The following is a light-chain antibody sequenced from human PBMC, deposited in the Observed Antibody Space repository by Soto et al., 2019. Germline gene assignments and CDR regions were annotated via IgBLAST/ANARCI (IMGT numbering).Light chain of an antibody. CDR3: QDFDSPQWT. CDR2: GVS. V-gene: IGKV3-20*01. J-gene: IGKJ1*01. Sequence: GLRQPLDTLSWSPGVGAILSCRASQRASRQYLSWYQQRPDQPPRLLIYGVSMRADGIPDRFSGSGSGSEFTLTINRLEPEDFAVYYCQDFDSPQWTFGQGTKV. CDR1: QRASRQY.